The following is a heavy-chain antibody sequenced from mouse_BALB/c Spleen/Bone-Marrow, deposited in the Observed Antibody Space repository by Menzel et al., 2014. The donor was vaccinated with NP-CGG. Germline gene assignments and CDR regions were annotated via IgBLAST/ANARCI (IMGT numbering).Heavy chain of an antibody. V-gene: IGHV14-3*02. D-gene: IGHD2-14*01. CDR1: GFNIKDTY. J-gene: IGHJ1*01. Sequence: VQLQQSGAELVKPGASVKLSCTASGFNIKDTYMHWVKQRPEQGLEWIGRIDPANGNTKYDPKFQGKATITADTSSNPAYLQLSSLTSEDPAVYYCASYRYAWYFDVWGAGTPVTVSS. CDR3: ASYRYAWYFDV. CDR2: IDPANGNT.